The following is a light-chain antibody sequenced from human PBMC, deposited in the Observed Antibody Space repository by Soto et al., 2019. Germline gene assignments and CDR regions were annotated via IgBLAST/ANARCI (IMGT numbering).Light chain of an antibody. CDR1: SSDVGSYNL. J-gene: IGLJ2*01. Sequence: QSVLTQPAPVSGSPGQSITISCTGTSSDVGSYNLVSWYQQHPGKAPKLMIYEGSKRPSGVSNRFSGSKSGNTASLTISGLPAEDEADYYCCSYAGSSTVVFGGGTTLTVL. CDR2: EGS. CDR3: CSYAGSSTVV. V-gene: IGLV2-23*01.